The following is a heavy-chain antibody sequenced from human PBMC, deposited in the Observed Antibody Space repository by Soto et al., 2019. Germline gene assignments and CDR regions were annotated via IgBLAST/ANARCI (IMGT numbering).Heavy chain of an antibody. CDR3: ARSPDCHGPAFDY. V-gene: IGHV2-5*02. CDR1: GFSLTTNGLG. J-gene: IGHJ4*02. CDR2: IYWDDEQ. D-gene: IGHD3-10*01. Sequence: QITLRESGPTLLRPTQTLTLTCSISGFSLTTNGLGVGWIRQPPGKALEWLALIYWDDEQRYSPSLRSRLTTTKDAARSGVVLTSADVDPVDTATYYCARSPDCHGPAFDYWGQGILVTVSS.